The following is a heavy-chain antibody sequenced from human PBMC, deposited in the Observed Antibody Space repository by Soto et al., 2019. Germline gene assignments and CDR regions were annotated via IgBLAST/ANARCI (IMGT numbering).Heavy chain of an antibody. J-gene: IGHJ4*02. D-gene: IGHD2-8*01. CDR3: TRDLNGGNPFDY. Sequence: QVQLVQSGAEVKKPGASVRVSCKASGYTLRNYAIHWVRQAAGQGLEWLGWIDPGSGYTTYSQRLQGRITLSRDYPASTFYMDLTSLTSEDTAMYFCTRDLNGGNPFDYWGQGTLVIVSS. CDR2: IDPGSGYT. V-gene: IGHV1-3*01. CDR1: GYTLRNYA.